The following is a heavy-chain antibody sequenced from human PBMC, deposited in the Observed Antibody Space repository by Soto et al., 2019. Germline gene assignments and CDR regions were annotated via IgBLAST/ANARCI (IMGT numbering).Heavy chain of an antibody. Sequence: SVKVSCKASGGTFSSYAISWVRQAPGQGLEWMGGIIPIFGTANYAQKFQGRVTITADESTSTAYMELSSLRSEDTAVYYCAREGSSSWYGNYYYYGMDVWGQGTTVTVSS. CDR3: AREGSSSWYGNYYYYGMDV. J-gene: IGHJ6*02. D-gene: IGHD6-13*01. V-gene: IGHV1-69*13. CDR2: IIPIFGTA. CDR1: GGTFSSYA.